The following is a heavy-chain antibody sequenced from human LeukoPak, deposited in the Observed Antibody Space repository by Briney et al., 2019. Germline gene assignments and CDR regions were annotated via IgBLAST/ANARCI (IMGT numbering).Heavy chain of an antibody. Sequence: GASVKVSCKASGYTFTSYDINWVRQATGQGLEWMGWMNPNSGNTGCAQKFQGRVTMTRNTSISTAYMELSSLRSEDTAVYYCARGRITMVRGVITIYYFDYWGQGTLVTVSS. CDR3: ARGRITMVRGVITIYYFDY. V-gene: IGHV1-8*01. CDR2: MNPNSGNT. D-gene: IGHD3-10*01. J-gene: IGHJ4*02. CDR1: GYTFTSYD.